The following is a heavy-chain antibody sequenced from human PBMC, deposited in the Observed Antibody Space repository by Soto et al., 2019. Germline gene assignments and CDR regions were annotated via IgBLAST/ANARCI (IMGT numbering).Heavy chain of an antibody. V-gene: IGHV1-18*01. D-gene: IGHD2-2*01. CDR1: GYTFTSYG. Sequence: ASVKVSCKASGYTFTSYGISWVRQAPGQGLEWMGWIRAYNGNTNYAQKLQGRVTMTTDTSTSTAYMELRSLRSDDTAVYYCAADLEYCSSTSCYAGWYMDVWGKGTTVTVSS. CDR3: AADLEYCSSTSCYAGWYMDV. J-gene: IGHJ6*03. CDR2: IRAYNGNT.